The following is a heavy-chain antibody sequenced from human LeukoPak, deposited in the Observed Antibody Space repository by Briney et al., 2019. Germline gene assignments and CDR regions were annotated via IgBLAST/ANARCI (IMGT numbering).Heavy chain of an antibody. CDR1: GFTFSTYA. CDR3: ANRISGSSS. CDR2: ISSGGGNT. J-gene: IGHJ5*02. Sequence: GGSLRLSCAASGFTFSTYAMSWIRQAPGKGLEWVSAISSGGGNTDYADSVKGRFTISRDNSKNTVFLQMNSLRAEDTGVYYCANRISGSSSWGQGTLVTVSS. V-gene: IGHV3-23*01. D-gene: IGHD3-10*01.